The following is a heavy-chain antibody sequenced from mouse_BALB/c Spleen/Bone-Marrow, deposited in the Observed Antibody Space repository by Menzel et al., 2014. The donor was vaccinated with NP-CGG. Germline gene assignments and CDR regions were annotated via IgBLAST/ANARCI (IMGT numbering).Heavy chain of an antibody. D-gene: IGHD2-4*01. CDR3: ARGGTMISTDAMDY. CDR1: GYSFTGCY. CDR2: ISCYNGAT. J-gene: IGHJ4*01. Sequence: LVKTGASVKISCKASGYSFTGCYMHWVKQSHGKSLEWIGYISCYNGATRYNQKFKGEATFTVDTSSSTAHMQFNSLTSEDSAVYFCARGGTMISTDAMDYWGQGTSVTVSS. V-gene: IGHV1S34*01.